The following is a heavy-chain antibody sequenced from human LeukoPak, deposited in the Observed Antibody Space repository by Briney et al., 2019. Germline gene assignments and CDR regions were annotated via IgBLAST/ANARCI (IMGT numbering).Heavy chain of an antibody. CDR3: ARAHIAAPDY. Sequence: GGSLRLSCAASGFTFSSYSMNRVRQAPGKGLEWVSSISSSSSYIYYADSVKGRFTISRDNAKNSLYLQMNSLRAEDTAVYYCARAHIAAPDYWGQGTLVTVSS. V-gene: IGHV3-21*01. D-gene: IGHD6-6*01. J-gene: IGHJ4*02. CDR1: GFTFSSYS. CDR2: ISSSSSYI.